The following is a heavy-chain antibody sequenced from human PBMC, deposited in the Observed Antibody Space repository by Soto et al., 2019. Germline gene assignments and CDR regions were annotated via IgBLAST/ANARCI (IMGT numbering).Heavy chain of an antibody. V-gene: IGHV1-69*01. J-gene: IGHJ6*02. Sequence: QVQLVQSGAEVKKPGSSVKVSCKASGGTFSSYAISWVRQAPGQGLEWMGGIIPIPGTANYAQKFQDRVTITADESTNTAYMELSSLRSEDTAVYYCARSQGSSTSLEIYYYYYYGMDVWGQGTTVTVSS. CDR2: IIPIPGTA. D-gene: IGHD2-2*01. CDR3: ARSQGSSTSLEIYYYYYYGMDV. CDR1: GGTFSSYA.